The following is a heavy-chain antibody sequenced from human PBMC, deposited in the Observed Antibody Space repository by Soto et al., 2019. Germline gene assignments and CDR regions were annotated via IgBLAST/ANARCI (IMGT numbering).Heavy chain of an antibody. Sequence: GGSLRLSCAASGFTFSSYGMHWVRQAPGKGLEWVAVISYDGSNKYYADSVKGRFTISRDNSKNTLYLQMNSLRAEDTAVYYCARFTVVSYYFDYWGQGTLVTVSS. D-gene: IGHD2-15*01. J-gene: IGHJ4*02. V-gene: IGHV3-30*03. CDR3: ARFTVVSYYFDY. CDR2: ISYDGSNK. CDR1: GFTFSSYG.